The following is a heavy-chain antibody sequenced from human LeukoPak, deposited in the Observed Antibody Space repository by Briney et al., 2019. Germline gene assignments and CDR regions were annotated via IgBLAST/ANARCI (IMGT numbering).Heavy chain of an antibody. J-gene: IGHJ6*02. D-gene: IGHD3-10*01. V-gene: IGHV4-4*07. Sequence: SETLSLTCTVSGGSLSSDYWSWIRQPAGKGLEWIGRIYTSGSANYKPSLKSRVTMSVDTSKNQFSLKLSYVTAADTAVYYCAGYGSGPLTLDVWGQGTTVTVSS. CDR3: AGYGSGPLTLDV. CDR2: IYTSGSA. CDR1: GGSLSSDY.